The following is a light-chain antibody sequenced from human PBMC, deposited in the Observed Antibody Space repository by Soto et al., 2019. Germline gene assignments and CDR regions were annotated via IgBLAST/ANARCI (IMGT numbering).Light chain of an antibody. CDR2: WAS. CDR1: QSVLYSSTNNNY. CDR3: QQYYSPPPT. Sequence: DIVMTQSPYSLGVSLGERATINCKSSQSVLYSSTNNNYLAWYQQKPGQPPKLLIYWASTRESGVPDRFSGSGSGTDFTLTISSLQAEDVAVYYCQQYYSPPPTFGQGTKVDIK. J-gene: IGKJ1*01. V-gene: IGKV4-1*01.